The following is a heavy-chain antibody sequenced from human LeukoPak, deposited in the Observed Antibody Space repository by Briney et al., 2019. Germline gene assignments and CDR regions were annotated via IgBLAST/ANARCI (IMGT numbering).Heavy chain of an antibody. CDR1: GFTFSSYA. V-gene: IGHV3-23*01. Sequence: PGGSLRLSCAASGFTFSSYAMSWVRQAPGKELEWVSAISGSGGSTYYADSVKGRFTISRDNSKNTLYLQMNSLRAEDTAVYHCATRLRYSYGYYFDYWGQGTLVTVSS. CDR2: ISGSGGST. D-gene: IGHD5-18*01. J-gene: IGHJ4*02. CDR3: ATRLRYSYGYYFDY.